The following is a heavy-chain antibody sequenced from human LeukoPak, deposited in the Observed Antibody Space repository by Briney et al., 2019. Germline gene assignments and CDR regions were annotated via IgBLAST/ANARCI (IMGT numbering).Heavy chain of an antibody. Sequence: QSGGSLRLSCAASGFTFSSYEMNWVRQAPGKGLEWVSYISSSGSTIYYADSVKGRFTISRDNAKNSVYLQMNSLRDEDTAVYYCARDSGWAFETWGQGTMVTVSS. D-gene: IGHD6-25*01. CDR3: ARDSGWAFET. CDR1: GFTFSSYE. V-gene: IGHV3-48*03. J-gene: IGHJ3*02. CDR2: ISSSGSTI.